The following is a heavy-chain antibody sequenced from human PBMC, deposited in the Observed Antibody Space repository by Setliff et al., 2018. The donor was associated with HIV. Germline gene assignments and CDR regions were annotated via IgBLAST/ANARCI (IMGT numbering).Heavy chain of an antibody. CDR3: AGDPAPSSSASYFQH. V-gene: IGHV1-46*01. Sequence: RASVKVSCKASGYTFTSYYMHWVRQAPGQGLEWMGIINPSSGSTTYAQKFQGRVTMTRDTSTSTVYMELSSLRSEDTAVYYCAGDPAPSSSASYFQHWGQGTPVTVSS. J-gene: IGHJ1*01. CDR2: INPSSGST. D-gene: IGHD6-6*01. CDR1: GYTFTSYY.